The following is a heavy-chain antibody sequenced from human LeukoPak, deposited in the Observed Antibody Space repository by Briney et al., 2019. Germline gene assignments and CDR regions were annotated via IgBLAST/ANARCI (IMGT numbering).Heavy chain of an antibody. V-gene: IGHV1-46*01. CDR2: INPSGGST. D-gene: IGHD6-13*01. CDR3: ASLAAAGTNWFDP. CDR1: GYTFTSYY. J-gene: IGHJ5*02. Sequence: ASVKVSCKASGYTFTSYYMHWVRQAPGQGLEWMGIINPSGGSTSYAQKFQGRVTMTRDMSTSTVYMELSSLRSDDTAVYYCASLAAAGTNWFDPWGQGTLVTVSS.